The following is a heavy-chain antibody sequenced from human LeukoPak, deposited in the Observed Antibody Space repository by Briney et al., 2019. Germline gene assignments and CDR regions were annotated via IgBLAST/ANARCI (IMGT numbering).Heavy chain of an antibody. D-gene: IGHD3-22*01. CDR2: INPNSGGT. CDR3: ARASGVSSGYYSTDY. Sequence: ASVKVSCTASGYTFTGYYMHWVRQAPGQGLEWMGWINPNSGGTNYAQKFQGRVTMTRDTSISTAYMELSRLRSDDTAVYYCARASGVSSGYYSTDYWGQGTLVTVSS. V-gene: IGHV1-2*02. J-gene: IGHJ4*02. CDR1: GYTFTGYY.